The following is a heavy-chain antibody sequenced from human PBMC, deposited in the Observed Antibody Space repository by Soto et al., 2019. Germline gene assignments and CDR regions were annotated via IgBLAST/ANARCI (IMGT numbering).Heavy chain of an antibody. V-gene: IGHV4-34*01. J-gene: IGHJ6*03. CDR3: ASYHFLDLWTGSRHYMDV. D-gene: IGHD3-9*01. CDR2: INHSGTA. CDR1: GGSLSGYY. Sequence: SDTLSLTCAVYGGSLSGYYWSWVRQSPGKGLEWIGEINHSGTANYNPSLKTRVTISADASKHQFSLRLTSVTAADSAIYYCASYHFLDLWTGSRHYMDVWSRGTPVTVSS.